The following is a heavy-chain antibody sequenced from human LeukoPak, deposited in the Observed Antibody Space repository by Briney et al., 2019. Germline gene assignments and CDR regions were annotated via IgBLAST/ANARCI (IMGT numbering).Heavy chain of an antibody. J-gene: IGHJ4*02. V-gene: IGHV3-13*01. D-gene: IGHD4-11*01. CDR2: IGIAGDT. Sequence: GGSLRLSCVASAFNFSKNDMHLVRQTPERGLDWVSAIGIAGDTYYADPVKGRFTISRENGKNSVYLQMNSLRAGDTAVYFCAKAFDYNGLRGEGGSFDCWGQGALVTVS. CDR3: AKAFDYNGLRGEGGSFDC. CDR1: AFNFSKND.